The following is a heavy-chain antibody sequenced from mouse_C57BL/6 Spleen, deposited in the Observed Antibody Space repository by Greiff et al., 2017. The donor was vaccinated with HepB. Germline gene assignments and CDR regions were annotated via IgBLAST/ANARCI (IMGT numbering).Heavy chain of an antibody. Sequence: VQLKQSGPELVKPGASVKISCKASGYSFTGYYMNWVKQSPEKSLEWIGEINPSTGGTTYNQKFKAKATLTVDKSSSTAYMQLKSLTSEDSAVYYCARYYSNYGDYWGQGTSVTVSS. CDR3: ARYYSNYGDY. V-gene: IGHV1-42*01. CDR2: INPSTGGT. CDR1: GYSFTGYY. D-gene: IGHD2-5*01. J-gene: IGHJ4*01.